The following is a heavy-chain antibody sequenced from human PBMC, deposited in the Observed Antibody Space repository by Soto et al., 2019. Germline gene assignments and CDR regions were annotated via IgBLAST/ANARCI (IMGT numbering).Heavy chain of an antibody. D-gene: IGHD5-12*01. J-gene: IGHJ6*03. Sequence: ASVKVSCKASGYTFTSYDINWVRQATGQGLEWMGWMNPNSGNTGYAQKFQGRVTMTRNTSISTAYMELSSLRSEDTAVYYCARGPHRLDSGYDHGGRKNYYYMDVWGKGTTVTVSS. CDR3: ARGPHRLDSGYDHGGRKNYYYMDV. V-gene: IGHV1-8*01. CDR1: GYTFTSYD. CDR2: MNPNSGNT.